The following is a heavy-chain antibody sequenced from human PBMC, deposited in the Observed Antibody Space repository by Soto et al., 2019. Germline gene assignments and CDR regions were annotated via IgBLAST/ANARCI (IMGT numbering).Heavy chain of an antibody. CDR1: GFSLSTSGVG. CDR3: ARGVRYCSRTICPTCFDS. V-gene: IGHV2-5*02. Sequence: QITLKESGPTLVKPTQTLTLTCTFSGFSLSTSGVGVGWIRQPPGKALEWLALIYWDDDKRYSPSLNNRLTITKDTSKNQVVLTMPNVDPMDTATYYCARGVRYCSRTICPTCFDSWGQGTLVTVSS. D-gene: IGHD2-2*01. J-gene: IGHJ5*01. CDR2: IYWDDDK.